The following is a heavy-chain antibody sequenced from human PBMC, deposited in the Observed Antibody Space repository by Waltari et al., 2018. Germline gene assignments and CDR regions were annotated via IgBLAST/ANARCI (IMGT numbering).Heavy chain of an antibody. D-gene: IGHD6-19*01. CDR1: AYTFSTYG. V-gene: IGHV1-18*01. Sequence: QLHLVQSGAEVKTPGPSVKVSCKSSAYTFSTYGLTWVRQAPGQGLVWLGWISAHDGNTNYAPSLQDRVTLTTDTSTYTAYMELNSLRPDDTAVYYCATAVGGNMEFDSWGHGSLVTVSS. CDR3: ATAVGGNMEFDS. CDR2: ISAHDGNT. J-gene: IGHJ4*01.